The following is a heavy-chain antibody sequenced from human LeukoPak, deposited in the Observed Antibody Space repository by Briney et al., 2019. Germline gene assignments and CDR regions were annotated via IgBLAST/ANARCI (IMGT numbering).Heavy chain of an antibody. J-gene: IGHJ4*02. Sequence: TGGSLRLSCTASGITLGSHDMHWVRQIPGQGLEWVAAVSSGFHAFFADSVQGRFTVSREDARNSLYLQMNSLRAGDTAVYYCVREARGYHYTYFDYWGQGTLVTVSS. CDR1: GITLGSHD. CDR2: VSSGFHA. CDR3: VREARGYHYTYFDY. V-gene: IGHV3-13*01. D-gene: IGHD5-18*01.